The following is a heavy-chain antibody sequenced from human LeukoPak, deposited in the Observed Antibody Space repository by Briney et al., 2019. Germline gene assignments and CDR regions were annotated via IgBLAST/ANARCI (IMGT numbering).Heavy chain of an antibody. CDR1: GFTVSSNY. D-gene: IGHD4-11*01. CDR2: IYSGGST. V-gene: IGHV3-66*01. J-gene: IGHJ4*02. CDR3: ARSTVTPTGLDY. Sequence: PGGSLRLSCAASGFTVSSNYMTWVRQAPGKGLEWVSVIYSGGSTYYADSVKGRFTISRDNSKNALYLQMNSLRAEDTAVYYCARSTVTPTGLDYWGQGTLVTVSS.